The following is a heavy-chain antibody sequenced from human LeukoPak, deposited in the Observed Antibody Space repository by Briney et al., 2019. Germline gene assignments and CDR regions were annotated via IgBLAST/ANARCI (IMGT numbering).Heavy chain of an antibody. Sequence: SETLSLTCTVSGGSMNNYYWSWIRQPPGKGLEWIGYIYYTGTTNYNPSLKSRVTMSIDTSKNQFSLKLSSVTAADTAVYYCARVRCSGGSCPYYYYYYYMDVWGKGTTVTVSS. V-gene: IGHV4-59*01. CDR3: ARVRCSGGSCPYYYYYYYMDV. CDR2: IYYTGTT. CDR1: GGSMNNYY. J-gene: IGHJ6*03. D-gene: IGHD2-15*01.